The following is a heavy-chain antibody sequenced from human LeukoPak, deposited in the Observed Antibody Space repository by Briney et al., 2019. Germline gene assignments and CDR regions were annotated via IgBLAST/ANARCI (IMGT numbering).Heavy chain of an antibody. D-gene: IGHD3-16*01. CDR1: GGSISSYN. CDR2: ISETGRP. Sequence: KPSEPLSLTCTVSGGSISSYNWNWIQQPPGKGLEWIGYISETGRPNYNSSLENRVTLSLDTSKNQIYLNLRSATVADTAVYYCARQDALGKYPPPYYMDVWGKGTTVIVS. CDR3: ARQDALGKYPPPYYMDV. J-gene: IGHJ6*03. V-gene: IGHV4-59*08.